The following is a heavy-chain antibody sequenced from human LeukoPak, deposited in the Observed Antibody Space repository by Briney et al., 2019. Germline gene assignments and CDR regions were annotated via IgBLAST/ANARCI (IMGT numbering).Heavy chain of an antibody. CDR1: GFTFSGSA. CDR2: IRSKANSYAT. Sequence: GGSLRLSCVASGFTFSGSATHWVRQASGKGLEWVGRIRSKANSYATAYAASVKGRFTISRDDSKNTAYLQMNSLKTEDTAVYYCTRLEMKTWGQGTMVTVSS. V-gene: IGHV3-73*01. J-gene: IGHJ3*01. CDR3: TRLEMKT.